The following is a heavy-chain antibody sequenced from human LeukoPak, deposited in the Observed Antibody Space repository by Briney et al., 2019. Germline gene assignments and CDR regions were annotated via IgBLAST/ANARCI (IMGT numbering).Heavy chain of an antibody. V-gene: IGHV1-46*01. CDR3: ARIRDGYNDAYDI. CDR1: GYTFASYY. Sequence: ASVKVSCKASGYTFASYYIHLVRQAPGQGFEWMAIINPSDGSTTNSQKFQGRVTMTRDTSTSTVYMELSGLRSEDTALYYCARIRDGYNDAYDIWGQGTMVTVSS. D-gene: IGHD5-24*01. CDR2: INPSDGST. J-gene: IGHJ3*02.